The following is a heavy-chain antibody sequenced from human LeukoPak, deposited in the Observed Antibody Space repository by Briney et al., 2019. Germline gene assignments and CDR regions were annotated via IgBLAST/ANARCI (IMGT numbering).Heavy chain of an antibody. CDR2: ISSSGSAS. CDR1: GFTFSCYA. D-gene: IGHD1-26*01. CDR3: AKRPRSGSYGPFDY. Sequence: GGSLRLSCVASGFTFSCYAMNWVRQAPGKGLEWVSGISSSGSASYHADSVKGRFTISRDNSKNTLYLQMNSLRAEDTAVYYCAKRPRSGSYGPFDYWGQGTLVTVSS. J-gene: IGHJ4*02. V-gene: IGHV3-23*01.